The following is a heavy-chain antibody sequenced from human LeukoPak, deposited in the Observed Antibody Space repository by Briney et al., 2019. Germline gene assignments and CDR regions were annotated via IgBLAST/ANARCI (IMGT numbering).Heavy chain of an antibody. Sequence: SETLSLTCAVSGGSISSSNWWSWVRQPPGKGLEWIGEIYHSGSTNYNPSLKSRVTISVDKSKNQFSLKLSSVTAVDTAVYYCARASVVVTAMGAFDIWGQGTMVTVSS. D-gene: IGHD2-21*02. CDR2: IYHSGST. J-gene: IGHJ3*02. CDR1: GGSISSSNW. CDR3: ARASVVVTAMGAFDI. V-gene: IGHV4-4*02.